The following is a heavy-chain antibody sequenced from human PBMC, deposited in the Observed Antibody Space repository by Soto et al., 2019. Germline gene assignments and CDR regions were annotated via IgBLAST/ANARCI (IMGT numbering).Heavy chain of an antibody. D-gene: IGHD4-17*01. J-gene: IGHJ4*02. CDR2: IYASGDT. CDR1: AGSISSYF. CDR3: ARYRHSVDYVGAFDY. Sequence: LPETLSLTCIVSAGSISSYFWSWIRQPAGKGLEWIGRIYASGDTDYNPSLESRVTMSVDTSKNQFSLKLTSVTAAYTALYYCARYRHSVDYVGAFDYWGQGTLVTVSS. V-gene: IGHV4-4*07.